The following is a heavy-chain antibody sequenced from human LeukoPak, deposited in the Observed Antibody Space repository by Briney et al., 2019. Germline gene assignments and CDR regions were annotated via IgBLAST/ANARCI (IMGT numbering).Heavy chain of an antibody. CDR1: GFTFSSYW. CDR3: AREHSLFGVVMSTIYYYGMDV. D-gene: IGHD3-3*01. CDR2: INSDGSST. J-gene: IGHJ6*02. Sequence: GGSLRLSCAASGFTFSSYWMHWVRQAPGKGLMRVSRINSDGSSTSYADSVKGRFTISRDNAKNTLYLQMNSLRAEDTAVYYCAREHSLFGVVMSTIYYYGMDVWGQGTTVTVSS. V-gene: IGHV3-74*01.